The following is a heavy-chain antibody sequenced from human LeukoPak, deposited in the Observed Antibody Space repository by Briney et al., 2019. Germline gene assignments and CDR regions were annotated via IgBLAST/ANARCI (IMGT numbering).Heavy chain of an antibody. J-gene: IGHJ4*02. V-gene: IGHV3-64*01. D-gene: IGHD3-10*01. Sequence: PGGSLRLSCAASGFTFSSYAMHWVRQAPGKGLEYVSAISSNGGSTYYANSVKGRFTISRDNSKNTLYLQMGSLRAEDMAVYYCARVLLWFGELDYFDYWGQGTLVTVSS. CDR1: GFTFSSYA. CDR2: ISSNGGST. CDR3: ARVLLWFGELDYFDY.